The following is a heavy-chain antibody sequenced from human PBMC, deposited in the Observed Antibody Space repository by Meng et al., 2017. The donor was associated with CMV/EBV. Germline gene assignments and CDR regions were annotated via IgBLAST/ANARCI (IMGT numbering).Heavy chain of an antibody. CDR3: ARDHVRAGYYYYGMDV. V-gene: IGHV3-66*02. J-gene: IGHJ6*02. CDR1: GFTVSSNY. Sequence: GESLKISCAASGFTVSSNYVSWVRQAPGKGLEWVSVIYSGGSTYYADSVKGRFTISRDNSKNTLYLQMNSLRAEDTAVYYCARDHVRAGYYYYGMDVWGQGTTVTVSS. CDR2: IYSGGST. D-gene: IGHD1-14*01.